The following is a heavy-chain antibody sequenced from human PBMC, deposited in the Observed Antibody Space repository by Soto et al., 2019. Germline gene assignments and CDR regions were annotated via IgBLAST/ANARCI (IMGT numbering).Heavy chain of an antibody. CDR2: IDWDDDK. CDR3: ARSIVVADTRYYYYYLDV. Sequence: SGPTLVNPTQTLTLTCTFSGFSLSTSGMCVSWIRQPPGKALEWLARIDWDDDKYYSTSLKTRLTISKDTSKNQVVLTMTNMDPVDTATYYCARSIVVADTRYYYYYLDVWGKGTTVTVSS. V-gene: IGHV2-70*11. J-gene: IGHJ6*03. D-gene: IGHD2-15*01. CDR1: GFSLSTSGMC.